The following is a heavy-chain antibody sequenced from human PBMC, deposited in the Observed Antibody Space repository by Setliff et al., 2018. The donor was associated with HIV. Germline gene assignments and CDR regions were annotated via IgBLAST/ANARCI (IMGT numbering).Heavy chain of an antibody. Sequence: SETLSLTCTVSGGSISSGSYYWSWIRQPAGKGLEWIGHIYTSGSTNYNPSLKSRVTISVDTSKNQFSLKLSSVTAADTAVYYCARTDWARTSYYYYYGMNVLGQGTTVTVSS. D-gene: IGHD3-9*01. CDR2: IYTSGST. CDR3: ARTDWARTSYYYYYGMNV. CDR1: GGSISSGSYY. J-gene: IGHJ6*02. V-gene: IGHV4-61*09.